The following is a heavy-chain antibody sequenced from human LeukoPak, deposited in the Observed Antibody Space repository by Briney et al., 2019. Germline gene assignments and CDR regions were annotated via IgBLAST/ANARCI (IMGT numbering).Heavy chain of an antibody. J-gene: IGHJ4*02. CDR2: IHPRSGDT. V-gene: IGHV1-2*02. CDR3: ARDGEYGTGSYYRGSFDY. CDR1: GYSFTAFY. D-gene: IGHD3-10*01. Sequence: GASVKVSCKASGYSFTAFYIHWVRQAPGQGLEWMGWIHPRSGDTRYAQKFQGRVTMARDTSISTVYMDLSSLGSDGTAVYYCARDGEYGTGSYYRGSFDYWGQGILVTVSS.